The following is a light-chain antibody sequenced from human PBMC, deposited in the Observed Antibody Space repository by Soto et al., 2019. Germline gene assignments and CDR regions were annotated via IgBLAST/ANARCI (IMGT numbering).Light chain of an antibody. V-gene: IGKV3-15*01. Sequence: EIVMTQSPATLSVSPGERATLSCRASQSVSSNLAWYQQKPGQAPRLLIYGASTRATGIPDRFGGSGSGTEFTLTISSLQSEFVIVYYCHQYNNWPFTFGPGTKVDI. J-gene: IGKJ3*01. CDR1: QSVSSN. CDR2: GAS. CDR3: HQYNNWPFT.